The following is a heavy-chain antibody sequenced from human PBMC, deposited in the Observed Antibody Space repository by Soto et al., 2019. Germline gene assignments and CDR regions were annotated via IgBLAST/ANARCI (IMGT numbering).Heavy chain of an antibody. CDR2: IIPILGIA. J-gene: IGHJ4*02. CDR1: GGTFSSYT. V-gene: IGHV1-69*02. CDR3: ARGSIAAAGASEFDY. Sequence: QVQLVQSGAEVMKPGSSVKVSCKASGGTFSSYTISWVRQAPGQGLEWMGRIIPILGIANYAQKFQGRVTITADQSQGTAYMELSSMRSEDTAVYYCARGSIAAAGASEFDYWGQGTLVTVSS. D-gene: IGHD6-13*01.